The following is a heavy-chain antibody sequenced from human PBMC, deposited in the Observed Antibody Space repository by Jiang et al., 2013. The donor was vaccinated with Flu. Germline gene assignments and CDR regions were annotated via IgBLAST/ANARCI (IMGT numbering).Heavy chain of an antibody. CDR3: ARLEDDGYTQYYFDY. CDR2: IDPSDSYT. D-gene: IGHD5-24*01. Sequence: TSYWISWVRRMPGKGLEWMGRIDPSDSYTNYSPSFQGHVTISADKSISTAYLQRSSLKASDTAMYYCARLEDDGYTQYYFDYWGQGTLVTVSS. V-gene: IGHV5-10-1*01. J-gene: IGHJ4*02. CDR1: TSYW.